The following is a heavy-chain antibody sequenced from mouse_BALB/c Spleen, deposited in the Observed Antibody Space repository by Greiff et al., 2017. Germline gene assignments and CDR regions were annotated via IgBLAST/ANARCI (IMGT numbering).Heavy chain of an antibody. CDR1: GYTFTDYE. Sequence: QVQLQQSGAELVRPGASVTLSCKASGYTFTDYEMHWVKQTPVHGLEWIGAIDPETGGTAYNQKFKGKATLTADKSSSTAYMELRSLTSEDSAVYYCARWEPYYAMDYWGQGTSVTVSS. D-gene: IGHD4-1*01. CDR3: ARWEPYYAMDY. V-gene: IGHV1-15*01. CDR2: IDPETGGT. J-gene: IGHJ4*01.